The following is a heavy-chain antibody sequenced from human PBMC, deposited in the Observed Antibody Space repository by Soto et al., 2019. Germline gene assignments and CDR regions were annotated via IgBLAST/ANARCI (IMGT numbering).Heavy chain of an antibody. Sequence: EVQLVEAGGGLVQTGGSLRLSCAASEFTVSSYYMNWVRQALGKGLEWVSVIYSGGSTYYAESAKCRCTISRDISRSMVYLQINSLRDDDTAVYYCVRGQWYYMDVWRKGTTVTGPS. D-gene: IGHD6-19*01. CDR1: EFTVSSYY. J-gene: IGHJ6*03. V-gene: IGHV3-66*01. CDR3: VRGQWYYMDV. CDR2: IYSGGST.